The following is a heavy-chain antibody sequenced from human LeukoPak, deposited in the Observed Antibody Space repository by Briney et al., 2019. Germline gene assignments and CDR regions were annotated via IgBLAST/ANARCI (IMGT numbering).Heavy chain of an antibody. CDR1: GFTVSSNY. V-gene: IGHV3-66*01. CDR3: ARDCGGDCFGAFDI. J-gene: IGHJ3*02. CDR2: IYSGGST. Sequence: GGSLRLSCAASGFTVSSNYMSWVRQAPGKGLAWVSVIYSGGSTYYADSVKGRFTISRDNSKNTLYLQMNSLRAEDTAVYYCARDCGGDCFGAFDIWGQGTMVTVSS. D-gene: IGHD2-21*02.